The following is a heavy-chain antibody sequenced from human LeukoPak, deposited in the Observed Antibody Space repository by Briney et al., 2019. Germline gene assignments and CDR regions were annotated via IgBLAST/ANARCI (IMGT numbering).Heavy chain of an antibody. J-gene: IGHJ4*02. CDR1: GFTFSSYA. CDR2: ISYDGSNK. V-gene: IGHV3-30-3*01. CDR3: AKGVGSSRVPFDY. Sequence: GGSLRLSCAASGFTFSSYAMHWVRQAPGKGLEWVAVISYDGSNKYYADSVKGRFTISRDNSKNTLYLQMNSLRAEDTAVYYCAKGVGSSRVPFDYWGQGTLVTVSS. D-gene: IGHD6-13*01.